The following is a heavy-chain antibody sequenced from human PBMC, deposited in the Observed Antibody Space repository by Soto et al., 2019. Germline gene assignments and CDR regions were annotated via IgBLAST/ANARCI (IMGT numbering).Heavy chain of an antibody. Sequence: VQLVESGGGVVQPGRSLRLSCAASGFTFSSYGMHWVRQAPGKGLEWVAVIWYDGSNKYYADSVKGRFTISRDNSNNTLYLQMNSLRAEDTAVYYCARDLIAVAGPFDYWGQGTLVTVSS. D-gene: IGHD6-19*01. V-gene: IGHV3-33*01. CDR2: IWYDGSNK. CDR3: ARDLIAVAGPFDY. J-gene: IGHJ4*02. CDR1: GFTFSSYG.